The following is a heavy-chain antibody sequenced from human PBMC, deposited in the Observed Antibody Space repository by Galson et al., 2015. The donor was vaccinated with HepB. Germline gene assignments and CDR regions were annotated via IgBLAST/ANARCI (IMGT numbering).Heavy chain of an antibody. V-gene: IGHV3-21*01. CDR3: ARDSMVQGVFDY. Sequence: SLRLSCAASGFTFSSYSMNWVRQAPGKGLEWVSSISSSSSYIYYADSVKGRFTISRDNAKNSLYLQMSSLRAEDTAVYYCARDSMVQGVFDYWGQGTLVTVSS. J-gene: IGHJ4*02. CDR1: GFTFSSYS. D-gene: IGHD3-10*01. CDR2: ISSSSSYI.